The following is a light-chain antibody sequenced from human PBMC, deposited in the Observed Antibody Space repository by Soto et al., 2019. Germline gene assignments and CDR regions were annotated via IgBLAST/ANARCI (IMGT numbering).Light chain of an antibody. Sequence: QSALTQPASVSGSPGQSITISCTGTSSDVGGYNYVSWYQQHPGKAPKLMTYDVSNRPSGVSNRFSGSKSGNTASLTISGLQAEDEADYYCSSYTSSDDVFGTGTKVTVL. CDR1: SSDVGGYNY. CDR2: DVS. CDR3: SSYTSSDDV. J-gene: IGLJ1*01. V-gene: IGLV2-14*01.